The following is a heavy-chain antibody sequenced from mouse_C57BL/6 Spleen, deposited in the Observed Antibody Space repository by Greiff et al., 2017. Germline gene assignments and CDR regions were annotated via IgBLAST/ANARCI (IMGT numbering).Heavy chain of an antibody. J-gene: IGHJ4*01. CDR1: GYTFTSYW. CDR2: INPSNGGT. CDR3: ASQGSPHYYAMDY. D-gene: IGHD1-1*02. V-gene: IGHV1-53*01. Sequence: VQLQQPGTELVKPGASVKLSCKASGYTFTSYWMHWVKQRPGQGLEWIGNINPSNGGTNYNEKFKSKATLTVDKSSSTAYMQLSSLTSEDSAVYYCASQGSPHYYAMDYWGQGTSVTVSS.